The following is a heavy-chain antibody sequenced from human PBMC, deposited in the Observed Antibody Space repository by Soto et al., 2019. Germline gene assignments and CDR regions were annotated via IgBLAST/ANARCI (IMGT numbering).Heavy chain of an antibody. V-gene: IGHV3-48*03. CDR2: IHPSGQPI. CDR3: ARLSSR. J-gene: IGHJ3*01. CDR1: GFTFSSSE. Sequence: EVQLVESGGGLVQPGGSLSLSCAVSGFTFSSSEMYWVRQAPGKGLEWISYIHPSGQPIFYADSVKCRFTISRDNANNSLFLQMNSLRAEDTAVYYCARLSSRWGQGTMVTVSS.